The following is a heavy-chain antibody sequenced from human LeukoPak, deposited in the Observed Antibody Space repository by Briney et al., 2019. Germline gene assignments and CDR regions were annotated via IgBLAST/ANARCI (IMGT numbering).Heavy chain of an antibody. CDR2: ISPNSGGT. V-gene: IGHV1-2*02. Sequence: ASVKVSCKASGYTLTDYYIHWVRQAPGQGLEYMGWISPNSGGTNYAQMFQGRVTMTSDTSINTAFMELRSLRSDDTAVFYCARDSTGGYPDYWGQGTLVTVSA. CDR1: GYTLTDYY. J-gene: IGHJ4*02. CDR3: ARDSTGGYPDY. D-gene: IGHD7-27*01.